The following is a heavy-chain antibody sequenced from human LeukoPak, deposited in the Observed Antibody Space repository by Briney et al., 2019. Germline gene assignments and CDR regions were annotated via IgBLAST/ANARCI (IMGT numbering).Heavy chain of an antibody. V-gene: IGHV3-11*05. CDR3: ARGETVAGTWFDP. CDR1: GYTFSDYY. CDR2: IRSSSSYT. D-gene: IGHD6-19*01. Sequence: GGSLRLSCAASGYTFSDYYMSWIRQAPGKGLEWVSYIRSSSSYTNYADSVKGRFTISRDNAKNSLYLQMNSLRAEDTAVYYCARGETVAGTWFDPWGQGTLVTVSS. J-gene: IGHJ5*02.